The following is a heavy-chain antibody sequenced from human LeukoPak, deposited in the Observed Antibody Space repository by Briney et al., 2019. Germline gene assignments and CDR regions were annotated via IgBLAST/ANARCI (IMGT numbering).Heavy chain of an antibody. D-gene: IGHD4-11*01. Sequence: GGSLRLSCAASGFTFSSYAMSWVRQAPGKGLEWVSAISGSGSTTYYADSVKSRFTISRDNSQNTLSLQMNSLRAEDTAVYYCAKRSVTDYSDFYAPFDYWGQGTLVTVSS. CDR2: ISGSGSTT. CDR1: GFTFSSYA. J-gene: IGHJ4*02. V-gene: IGHV3-23*01. CDR3: AKRSVTDYSDFYAPFDY.